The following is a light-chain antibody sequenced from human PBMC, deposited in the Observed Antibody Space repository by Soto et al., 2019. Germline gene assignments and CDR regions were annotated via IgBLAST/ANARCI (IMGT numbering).Light chain of an antibody. CDR1: SSDVGSYNL. V-gene: IGLV2-14*02. J-gene: IGLJ1*01. CDR3: CSYTTSSSYV. Sequence: QSALTQPASVSGSPGQSITISCTGTSSDVGSYNLVSWYQQHPGKAPKLMIYDVNNRPSGVSNRFSGSKSGNTASLTISGLQAEDEADYYCCSYTTSSSYVFGTGTKLTVL. CDR2: DVN.